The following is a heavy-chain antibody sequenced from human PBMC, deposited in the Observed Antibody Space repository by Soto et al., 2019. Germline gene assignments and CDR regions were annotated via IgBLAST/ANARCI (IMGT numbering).Heavy chain of an antibody. J-gene: IGHJ6*02. Sequence: ASVKVSCKASGFTFTSSAAQWVRQARGQRLEWIGWIVVGSGNTKYAQKFQERVTITRDMSTSTAYMELSSLRSEDTAVYYCAADLVGASDYYYGMDVWGQGTTVTVSS. CDR3: AADLVGASDYYYGMDV. D-gene: IGHD1-26*01. V-gene: IGHV1-58*01. CDR2: IVVGSGNT. CDR1: GFTFTSSA.